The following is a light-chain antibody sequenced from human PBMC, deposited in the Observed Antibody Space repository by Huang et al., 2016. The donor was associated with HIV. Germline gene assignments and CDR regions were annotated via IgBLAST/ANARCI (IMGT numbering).Light chain of an antibody. CDR1: QSISSY. CDR3: QQRSNWPPEGT. Sequence: EIVLTQSPATLSLSPGERATLSCRASQSISSYLAWYQQKPGQAPRLLIYDASNRATGVPARFSGRWSGTDFTLTISSLEPEDFAVYYCQQRSNWPPEGTFGQGTKVEIK. CDR2: DAS. J-gene: IGKJ1*01. V-gene: IGKV3-11*01.